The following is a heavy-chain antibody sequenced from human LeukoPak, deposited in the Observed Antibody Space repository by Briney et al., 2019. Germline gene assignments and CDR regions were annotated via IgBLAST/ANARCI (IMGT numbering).Heavy chain of an antibody. Sequence: GGSLRLSCAASGFTFSSYSMNWVRQAPGKGLEWVSSISSSSSYIYYANSVKGRFTISRDNAKNSLYLQMNSLRADDTAVYYCARLDASGLDYWGQGTLVTVSS. D-gene: IGHD6-19*01. CDR2: ISSSSSYI. J-gene: IGHJ4*02. CDR3: ARLDASGLDY. CDR1: GFTFSSYS. V-gene: IGHV3-21*01.